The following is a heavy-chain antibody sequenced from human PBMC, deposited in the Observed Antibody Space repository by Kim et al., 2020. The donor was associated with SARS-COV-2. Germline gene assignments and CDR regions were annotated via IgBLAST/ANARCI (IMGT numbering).Heavy chain of an antibody. V-gene: IGHV3-20*04. Sequence: GGSLRLSCAASGFIFDDHDMSWVRQLPGKGLEWVSGINWNGGAKGYGDSVKGRFTISRDNAKNSLDLHMDSLRVEDTALYYCVRVGALNLRSFDLWGRGTLVTVPA. CDR1: GFIFDDHD. D-gene: IGHD3-16*01. CDR3: VRVGALNLRSFDL. CDR2: INWNGGAK. J-gene: IGHJ2*01.